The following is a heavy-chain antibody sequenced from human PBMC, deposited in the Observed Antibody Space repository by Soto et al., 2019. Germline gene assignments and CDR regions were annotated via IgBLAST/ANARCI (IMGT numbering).Heavy chain of an antibody. D-gene: IGHD4-4*01. CDR2: LYYSGST. CDR3: ARADDFSARFDY. CDR1: GGSISSGDFY. V-gene: IGHV4-30-4*01. J-gene: IGHJ4*02. Sequence: SETLSLTCTVSGGSISSGDFYWSWLRQPPGKGLELIGKLYYSGSTYSNPSLRRLAIMTVDTCQNQISHKLSSLSSAVKAVFFGARADDFSARFDYWGQGALVTVSS.